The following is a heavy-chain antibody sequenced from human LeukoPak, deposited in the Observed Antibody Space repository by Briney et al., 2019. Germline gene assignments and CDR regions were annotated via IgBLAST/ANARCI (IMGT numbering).Heavy chain of an antibody. CDR1: GFTFSNAW. CDR3: AKQGRDWLRDYYYYMDV. Sequence: GGSLRPSCAASGFTFSNAWMSWVRQAPGKGLEWVSYISSSGSTIYYADSVKGRFTISRDNAKNSLYLQMNSLRAEDTAVYYCAKQGRDWLRDYYYYMDVWGKGTTVTISS. V-gene: IGHV3-11*04. D-gene: IGHD3-9*01. CDR2: ISSSGSTI. J-gene: IGHJ6*03.